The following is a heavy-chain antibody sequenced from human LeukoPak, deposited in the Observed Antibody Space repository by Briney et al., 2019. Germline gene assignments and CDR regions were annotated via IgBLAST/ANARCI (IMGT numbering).Heavy chain of an antibody. D-gene: IGHD3-22*01. Sequence: GGSLRLVCAASGLTFSSYSMRWVRQAPGEGRGWVSSISGSGGRPYYAGAVKRRFTITRGNSKITLYLEMNSMRPEGTAVYYCAKDSMIVSIASGVFFQQWGEGGQVTLS. CDR2: ISGSGGRP. CDR1: GLTFSSYS. J-gene: IGHJ1*01. CDR3: AKDSMIVSIASGVFFQQ. V-gene: IGHV3-23*01.